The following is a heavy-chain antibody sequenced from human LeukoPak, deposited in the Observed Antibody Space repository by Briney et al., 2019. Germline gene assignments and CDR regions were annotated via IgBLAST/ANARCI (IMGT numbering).Heavy chain of an antibody. Sequence: SETLSLTCTVSGGSISNYYWSWIRQPPRKGLEWIGYIFYSGSTNYNPSLKSRVTMSLDTSKSHFSLKLSSVTAADTAVYYCARGASPDFWGQGTLVTVSS. CDR3: ARGASPDF. CDR2: IFYSGST. V-gene: IGHV4-59*01. J-gene: IGHJ4*02. CDR1: GGSISNYY.